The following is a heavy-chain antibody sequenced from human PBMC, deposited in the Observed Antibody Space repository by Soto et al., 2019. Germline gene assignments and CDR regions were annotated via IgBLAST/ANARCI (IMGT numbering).Heavy chain of an antibody. Sequence: GPPAEVTWKECGLTITSKSMCWVRQDPGQVLEWMGIINPSGGSTSYAQKFQGRVTMTRDTSTSTVYMELSSLRSEDTAVYYCARDDGSSPGSAPSGFDPWGQGTLVTVSS. CDR2: INPSGGST. D-gene: IGHD1-26*01. CDR1: GLTITSKS. V-gene: IGHV1-46*01. CDR3: ARDDGSSPGSAPSGFDP. J-gene: IGHJ5*02.